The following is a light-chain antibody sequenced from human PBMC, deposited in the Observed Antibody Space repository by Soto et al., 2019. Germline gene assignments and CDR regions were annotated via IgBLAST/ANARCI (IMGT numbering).Light chain of an antibody. CDR3: QQYDRFPYS. Sequence: DIQMTQSPSTLSASAGDTVSITCRASLSISSWLAWYQQKPGKAPKLLIYEASNLKSEVPSRFSGSGSGTDFTLTINGLQPDDFATYYCQQYDRFPYSFGPGTRLEIK. CDR1: LSISSW. CDR2: EAS. J-gene: IGKJ2*01. V-gene: IGKV1-5*03.